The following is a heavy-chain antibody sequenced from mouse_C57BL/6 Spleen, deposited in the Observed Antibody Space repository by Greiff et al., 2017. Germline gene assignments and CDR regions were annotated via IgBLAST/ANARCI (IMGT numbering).Heavy chain of an antibody. CDR1: GFTFSDYS. V-gene: IGHV5-16*01. CDR3: AREDYGSSYYWYFDV. J-gene: IGHJ1*03. Sequence: EVMLVESEGGLVQPGSSMKLSCTASGFTFSDYSMSWVRQVPEKGLEWVANINYDGSSTYYLDSLKSRFIISRDNAKNILYLQMSSLKSEDTATYYCAREDYGSSYYWYFDVWGTGTTVTVSS. D-gene: IGHD1-1*01. CDR2: INYDGSST.